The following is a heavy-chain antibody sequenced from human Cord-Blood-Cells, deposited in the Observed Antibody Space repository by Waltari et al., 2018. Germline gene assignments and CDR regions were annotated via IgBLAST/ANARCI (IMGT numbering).Heavy chain of an antibody. CDR2: MNPNSGNT. CDR1: DYTFTGYD. CDR3: AIRGYSYGYYYYYYMDV. D-gene: IGHD5-18*01. V-gene: IGHV1-8*03. J-gene: IGHJ6*03. Sequence: QVQLVQSGAEVKKPGASVKVSCKASDYTFTGYDINWVRQATVQGLEWMGWMNPNSGNTGYAQKFQGRVTITRNTSISTAYMELSSLRSEDTAVYYCAIRGYSYGYYYYYYMDVWGKGTTVTVSS.